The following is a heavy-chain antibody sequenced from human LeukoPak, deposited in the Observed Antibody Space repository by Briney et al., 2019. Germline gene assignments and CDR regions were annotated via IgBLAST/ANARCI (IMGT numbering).Heavy chain of an antibody. Sequence: GASVKVSCKASGYTFTSYDINWVRQATGQGLEWMGWMNPNSGNTGYAQKFQGRVTMTRNTSISTAYMELSSLRSEDTAVYYCARGRRGRPDLRSRALYWFDPWGQGTLVTVSS. D-gene: IGHD1-14*01. CDR3: ARGRRGRPDLRSRALYWFDP. V-gene: IGHV1-8*02. CDR2: MNPNSGNT. J-gene: IGHJ5*02. CDR1: GYTFTSYD.